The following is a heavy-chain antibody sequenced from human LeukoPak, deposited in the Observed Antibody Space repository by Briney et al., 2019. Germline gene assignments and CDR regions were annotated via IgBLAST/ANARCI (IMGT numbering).Heavy chain of an antibody. D-gene: IGHD6-19*01. CDR2: IKDKAVGGTT. J-gene: IGHJ4*02. CDR3: ATVAVIAVGGFDY. CDR1: GFTFSNAW. Sequence: GGSLRLSCAASGFTFSNAWMSWVRQAPGKGLEWVGRIKDKAVGGTTDYAAPVKGSFTISRDDSKNTLYLQMNSLKTEDTAVYYCATVAVIAVGGFDYWGQGTLVTVSS. V-gene: IGHV3-15*01.